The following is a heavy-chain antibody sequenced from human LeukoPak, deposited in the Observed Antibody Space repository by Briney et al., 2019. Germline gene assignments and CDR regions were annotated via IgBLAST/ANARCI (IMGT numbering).Heavy chain of an antibody. D-gene: IGHD4-17*01. CDR1: GFTFTSSA. CDR3: ASVGTTDYYYAMDV. CDR2: IFVGSGNT. J-gene: IGHJ6*04. V-gene: IGHV1-58*01. Sequence: ASVTVSCKACGFTFTSSAVQWVRQARGQGLEGIGWIFVGSGNTNYAQKFQERVTITRYMSTSTPYMELSSLRSEDTAVYYCASVGTTDYYYAMDVWGKGTTVTVSS.